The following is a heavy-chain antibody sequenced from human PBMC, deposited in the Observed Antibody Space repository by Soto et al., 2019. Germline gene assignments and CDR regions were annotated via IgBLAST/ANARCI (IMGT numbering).Heavy chain of an antibody. J-gene: IGHJ5*02. V-gene: IGHV4-34*01. CDR3: ARRDLCTPDSYFDP. CDR2: IDHGAFT. Sequence: QVQLQQWGAGLLKPSETLSLTCAVYGGSLGGYYWSWIRQAPGKGLEWIGEIDHGAFTNYNPSLKSRVTISVDTSKNQCSLKLNSVTAADTAVYFCARRDLCTPDSYFDPWGQGTLVTVSS. CDR1: GGSLGGYY. D-gene: IGHD5-18*01.